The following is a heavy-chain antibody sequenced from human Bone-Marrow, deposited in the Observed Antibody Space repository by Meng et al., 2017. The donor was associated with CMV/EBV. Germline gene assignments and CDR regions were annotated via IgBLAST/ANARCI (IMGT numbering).Heavy chain of an antibody. Sequence: PTCAVCGRSFSYRYWRWIRHPPGKGLEWIGEINPRGSPNYSPSLTSRVPISVDTSKNQFSLKLRSVTAADPAVYYCARRLRSFLWDYWGQGTLVTVSS. CDR1: GRSFSYRY. CDR3: ARRLRSFLWDY. CDR2: INPRGSP. J-gene: IGHJ4*02. D-gene: IGHD3-3*02. V-gene: IGHV4-34*01.